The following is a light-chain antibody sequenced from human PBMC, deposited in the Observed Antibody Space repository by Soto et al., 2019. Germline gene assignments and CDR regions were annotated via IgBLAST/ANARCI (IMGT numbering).Light chain of an antibody. V-gene: IGKV1-5*03. CDR3: QHYNSYSEA. J-gene: IGKJ1*01. Sequence: DIQMTQSPSSLSASLGDRVTITCRTSQTISSWLAWYQQKTGKAPKLLIYKASTLKSGVPSRFSGSGSGTEFTLTISSLQPDDFATYYCQHYNSYSEAVGQGNKVDIK. CDR1: QTISSW. CDR2: KAS.